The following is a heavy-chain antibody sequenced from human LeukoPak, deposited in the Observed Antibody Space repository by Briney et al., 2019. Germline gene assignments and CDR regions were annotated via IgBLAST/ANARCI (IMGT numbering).Heavy chain of an antibody. V-gene: IGHV1-18*01. D-gene: IGHD3-22*01. Sequence: ASVKVSCKASGYTFTNYGISWVRQAPGQGLEWMGWISADNGNTYYTQNFQGRVSMTTDTSTSTAYMEVRSLRSDDTAVYYCARVSDYYDSSGYLYWGQGTLVTVS. CDR1: GYTFTNYG. CDR2: ISADNGNT. J-gene: IGHJ4*02. CDR3: ARVSDYYDSSGYLY.